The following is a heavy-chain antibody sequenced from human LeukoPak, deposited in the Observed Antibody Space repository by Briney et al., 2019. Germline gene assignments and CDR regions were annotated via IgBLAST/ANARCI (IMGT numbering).Heavy chain of an antibody. CDR1: GFIFSTYA. D-gene: IGHD5-24*01. Sequence: GGSLRLSCAASGFIFSTYAMNWVRQAPGKGLEWVSTISGSGDSTYYADSVKGRFTISRDNSKNTLYLQMNSLRAEDTAVYNCAKDRDFDCWGQGTLVTVSS. J-gene: IGHJ4*02. V-gene: IGHV3-23*01. CDR3: AKDRDFDC. CDR2: ISGSGDST.